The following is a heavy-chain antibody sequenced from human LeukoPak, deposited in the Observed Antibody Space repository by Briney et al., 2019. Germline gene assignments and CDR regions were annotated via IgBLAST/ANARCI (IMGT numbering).Heavy chain of an antibody. D-gene: IGHD2-2*01. CDR2: ISGSGGST. Sequence: GGSLRLSCAASGFTFSTYWMSWVRQAPGKGLEWVSAISGSGGSTYYADSVKSRFTISRDNSKNTLYLQMNSLRAEDTAVYYCASCGRHWCSSTSCPDYWGQGTLVTVSS. J-gene: IGHJ4*02. CDR1: GFTFSTYW. CDR3: ASCGRHWCSSTSCPDY. V-gene: IGHV3-23*01.